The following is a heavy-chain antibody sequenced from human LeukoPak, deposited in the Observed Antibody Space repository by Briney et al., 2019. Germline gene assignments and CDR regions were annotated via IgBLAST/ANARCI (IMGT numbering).Heavy chain of an antibody. CDR3: ASNYYDSSGQTDY. CDR2: IIPILGIA. Sequence: SVKVSCKASGGTFSSYAISWVQQAPGHGLEWMGRIIPILGIANYAQKFQGRVTITADKSTSTAYMELSSLRSEDTAVYYCASNYYDSSGQTDYWGQGTLVTVSS. J-gene: IGHJ4*02. D-gene: IGHD3-22*01. V-gene: IGHV1-69*04. CDR1: GGTFSSYA.